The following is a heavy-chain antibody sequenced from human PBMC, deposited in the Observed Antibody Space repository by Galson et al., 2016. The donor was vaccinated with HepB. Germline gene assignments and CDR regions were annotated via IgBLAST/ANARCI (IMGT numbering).Heavy chain of an antibody. Sequence: SLRLSCAASGFSFSDYAIHWVRQAPGKGPEWLSIISYGYSIYYADSVKGRFTISRDNSKNTVYLQMNNLRREDTALYYYARDWGSSGWYNRFDPWGQGTLVTVSS. CDR2: ISYGYSI. J-gene: IGHJ5*02. V-gene: IGHV3-30*04. CDR3: ARDWGSSGWYNRFDP. D-gene: IGHD6-19*01. CDR1: GFSFSDYA.